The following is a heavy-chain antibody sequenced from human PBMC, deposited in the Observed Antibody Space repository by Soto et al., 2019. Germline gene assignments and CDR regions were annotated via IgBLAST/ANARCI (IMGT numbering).Heavy chain of an antibody. V-gene: IGHV4-31*03. D-gene: IGHD3-22*01. CDR1: CGSISSGGYY. CDR3: ARAPSSNYDSSGPTHFDY. Sequence: SETLSLTCTVSCGSISSGGYYWSWIRQHPGKGLEWIGYIYYSGSTYYNPSLKSRVTISVDTSKNQFSLKLSSVTAADTAVYYCARAPSSNYDSSGPTHFDYWGQGTLVTVSS. J-gene: IGHJ4*02. CDR2: IYYSGST.